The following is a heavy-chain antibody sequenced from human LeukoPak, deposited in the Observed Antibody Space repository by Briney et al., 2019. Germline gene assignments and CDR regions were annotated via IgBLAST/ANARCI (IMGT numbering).Heavy chain of an antibody. CDR1: GGSISSYH. J-gene: IGHJ4*02. CDR2: IYYSGST. V-gene: IGHV4-59*01. D-gene: IGHD3-22*01. CDR3: ARGSPYYDSSGYYDYYFDY. Sequence: SETLSLTCTVSGGSISSYHWSWIRQPPGKGLEWIGYIYYSGSTNYNPSLKSRVTISVDTSKNQFSLKLSSVTAADTAVYYCARGSPYYDSSGYYDYYFDYWGQGTLVTVSS.